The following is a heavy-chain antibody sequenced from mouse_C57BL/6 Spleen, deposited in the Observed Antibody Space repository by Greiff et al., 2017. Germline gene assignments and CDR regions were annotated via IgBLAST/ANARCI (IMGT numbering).Heavy chain of an antibody. CDR1: GFTFTDYY. CDR2: IRNKANGYTT. CDR3: ARYNDYDVDYAMDY. Sequence: EVKVVESGGGLVQPGGSLSLSCAASGFTFTDYYMSWVRQPPGKALEWLGFIRNKANGYTTEYSASVKGRFTISRDNSQSILYLQMNALRAEDSATYYCARYNDYDVDYAMDYWGQGTSVTVSS. J-gene: IGHJ4*01. D-gene: IGHD2-4*01. V-gene: IGHV7-3*01.